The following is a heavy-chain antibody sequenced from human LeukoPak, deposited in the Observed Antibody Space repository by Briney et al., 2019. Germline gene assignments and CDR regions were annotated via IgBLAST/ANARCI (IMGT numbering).Heavy chain of an antibody. D-gene: IGHD5-18*01. Sequence: GGSLRLSCAASGFTFSSYGMHWVRQAPGKGLEWVAFIRYDGSNKYYADSVKGRFTISRDNAKSTLYLQMNSLRAEDTAVYYCARGYSSGYRIDYWGQGTLVTVSS. CDR3: ARGYSSGYRIDY. CDR1: GFTFSSYG. J-gene: IGHJ4*02. CDR2: IRYDGSNK. V-gene: IGHV3-30*02.